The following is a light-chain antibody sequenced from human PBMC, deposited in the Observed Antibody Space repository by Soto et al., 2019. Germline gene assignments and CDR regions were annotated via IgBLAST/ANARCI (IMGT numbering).Light chain of an antibody. Sequence: EIVLTQSPGTLSLSPGERATLSCRASQSVSSRYFAWYRQRPGQAPRLLIYGASTRATGIPDRFSGSGSGTDFTLTIDRLEPEDFAVYYCQQYASPSVFGQGTKLEIK. CDR2: GAS. CDR3: QQYASPSV. CDR1: QSVSSRY. V-gene: IGKV3-20*01. J-gene: IGKJ2*01.